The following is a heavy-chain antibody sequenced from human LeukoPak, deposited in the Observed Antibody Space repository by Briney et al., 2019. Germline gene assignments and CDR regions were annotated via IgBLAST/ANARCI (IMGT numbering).Heavy chain of an antibody. D-gene: IGHD2-2*01. CDR2: IKQDGSEK. Sequence: GGSLRLSCAASGVTFSSYWMSWVRQAPGKGLEWAANIKQDGSEKYYVDSVKGRFTISRDNAKNSLYLQMNSLRAEDTAVYYCARDDCSSISCYHNWFDPWGQGTLVTVSS. CDR3: ARDDCSSISCYHNWFDP. V-gene: IGHV3-7*01. J-gene: IGHJ5*02. CDR1: GVTFSSYW.